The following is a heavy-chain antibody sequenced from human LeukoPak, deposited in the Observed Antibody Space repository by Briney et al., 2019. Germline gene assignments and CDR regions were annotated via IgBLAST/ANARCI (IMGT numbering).Heavy chain of an antibody. CDR1: GFTFSSYG. CDR2: IWYDGSNK. V-gene: IGHV3-33*01. J-gene: IGHJ6*02. Sequence: PGGSLRLSCAASGFTFSSYGMHWVRQAPGKGLEWVAGIWYDGSNKYYADSVKGRFTISRDNSKNTLYLQMNSLRAEDTAVYYCARDGGPMVRGVMLYYGMDVWGQGTTVTVSS. D-gene: IGHD3-10*01. CDR3: ARDGGPMVRGVMLYYGMDV.